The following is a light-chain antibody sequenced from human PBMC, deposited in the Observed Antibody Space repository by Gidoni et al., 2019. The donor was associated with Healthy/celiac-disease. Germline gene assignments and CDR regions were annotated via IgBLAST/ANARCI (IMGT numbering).Light chain of an antibody. J-gene: IGKJ2*01. V-gene: IGKV3-20*01. CDR1: QSVSSSY. CDR2: GAS. CDR3: QQYGSSRYT. Sequence: EIVLTQSPGTLSLSPGERATLSFRASQSVSSSYLAWYQQKPGQSPRLLIYGASSRATGIPDRFSGSWSGTDFTLTISRLEPEDFAVYYCQQYGSSRYTFXXXTKLEIK.